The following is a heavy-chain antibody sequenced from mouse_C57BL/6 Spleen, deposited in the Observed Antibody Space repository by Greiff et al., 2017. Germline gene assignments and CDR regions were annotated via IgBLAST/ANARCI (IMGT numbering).Heavy chain of an antibody. Sequence: QVQLQQPGAELVMPGASVKLSCKASGYTFTSYWMHWVKQRPGQGLEWIGEIDPSDSYTNYNQKFKGKSTLTVDKSSSTAYMQLSSLTSEDAAVYYCAATVVGYYFDYWGQGTTLTVSS. CDR3: AATVVGYYFDY. V-gene: IGHV1-69*01. CDR2: IDPSDSYT. J-gene: IGHJ2*01. CDR1: GYTFTSYW. D-gene: IGHD1-1*01.